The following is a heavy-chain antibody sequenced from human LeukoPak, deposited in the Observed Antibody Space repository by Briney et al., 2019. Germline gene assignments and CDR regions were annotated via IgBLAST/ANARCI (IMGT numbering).Heavy chain of an antibody. CDR2: ISGSGGST. CDR3: ARDLRDVSLYYYYYGMDV. CDR1: GFTFSSYA. V-gene: IGHV3-23*01. J-gene: IGHJ6*02. Sequence: GGSLRLSCAASGFTFSSYAMSWVRQAPGKGLEWVSAISGSGGSTYYADSVKGRFTISRDNAKNSLYLQMDSLRAEDTAVYYCARDLRDVSLYYYYYGMDVWGQGTTVTVSS.